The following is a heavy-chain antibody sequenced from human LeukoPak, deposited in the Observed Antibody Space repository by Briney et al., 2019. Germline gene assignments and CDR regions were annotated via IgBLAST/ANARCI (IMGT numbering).Heavy chain of an antibody. J-gene: IGHJ4*02. D-gene: IGHD6-19*01. CDR1: GGSISTSSYY. V-gene: IGHV4-39*07. CDR2: IYYSGST. CDR3: ARANSGWSINFDY. Sequence: SGTLSLTCTVSGGSISTSSYYWGWIRQPPGKGLECIGNIYYSGSTYYNPSLKSRVTISVDTSKNQFSLKLSSVTAADTAVYYCARANSGWSINFDYWDQGTLVTVSS.